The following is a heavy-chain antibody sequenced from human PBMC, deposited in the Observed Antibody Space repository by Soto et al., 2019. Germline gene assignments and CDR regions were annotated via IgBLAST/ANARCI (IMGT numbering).Heavy chain of an antibody. Sequence: GGSLRLSCAASGFTFSSYWMSWVRQAPGKGLEWVANIKQDGSEKYYVDSVKGRFTISRDNAKNSLYLQMNSLRAEDTAVYYCARVGEYSSGSLYYYYYGMDVWGQGTTVTVSS. CDR1: GFTFSSYW. CDR2: IKQDGSEK. D-gene: IGHD6-19*01. V-gene: IGHV3-7*01. CDR3: ARVGEYSSGSLYYYYYGMDV. J-gene: IGHJ6*02.